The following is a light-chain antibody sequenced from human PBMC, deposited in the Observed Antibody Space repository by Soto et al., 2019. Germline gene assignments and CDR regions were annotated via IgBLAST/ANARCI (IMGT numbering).Light chain of an antibody. Sequence: QSARTQPASVSGSPGQSITISCTGTSSDVGSYNLVSWYQQHPGKAPKVMIYEDIKRPSGVSNRFSGSKSDNTASLTISGLQAEDEADYYCCSYADSSTYVFGTGTKLTVL. J-gene: IGLJ1*01. CDR2: EDI. V-gene: IGLV2-23*01. CDR1: SSDVGSYNL. CDR3: CSYADSSTYV.